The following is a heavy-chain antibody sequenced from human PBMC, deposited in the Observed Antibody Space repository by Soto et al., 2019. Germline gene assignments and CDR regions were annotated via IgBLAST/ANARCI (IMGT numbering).Heavy chain of an antibody. V-gene: IGHV1-69*01. CDR1: GGTFSSYA. CDR2: IIPIFGTA. CDR3: ERGVVGAADLDY. J-gene: IGHJ4*02. Sequence: QVQLVQSVAEVKNPGSSVKVSCKASGGTFSSYAISWVRQAPGQGLEWMGGIIPIFGTANYAQKFQGRVTITAAEATSTAYMELSSLRSEATAVYYCERGVVGAADLDYWGKGTLVTVSS. D-gene: IGHD1-26*01.